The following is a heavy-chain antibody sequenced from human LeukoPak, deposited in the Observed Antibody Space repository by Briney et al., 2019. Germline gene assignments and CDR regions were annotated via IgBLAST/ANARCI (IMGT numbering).Heavy chain of an antibody. CDR3: AHRRGYYDSSGYYFEAFDY. CDR1: GFSLSTSGVG. CDR2: IYWDDDK. J-gene: IGHJ4*02. V-gene: IGHV2-5*02. Sequence: SGPTLVKPTQTLTLTCTFSGFSLSTSGVGVGWIRQPPGKALEWLALIYWDDDKRYNPSLKSRLTITKDTSKNQVVLTMTNMDPVDTATYYCAHRRGYYDSSGYYFEAFDYWGQGTLVTVSS. D-gene: IGHD3-22*01.